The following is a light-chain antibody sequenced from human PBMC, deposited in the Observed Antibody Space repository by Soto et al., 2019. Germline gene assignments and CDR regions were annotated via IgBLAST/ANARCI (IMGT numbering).Light chain of an antibody. Sequence: DIQMTQSPSTLSASLGDRVTITCRASQSISSWLAWYQQKPGKAPNLLIYKASSLESGVPSRFSGSGSGTEFTLTISSLQPDDFATYYCQQSYSTLWTFGQGTKVDIK. CDR3: QQSYSTLWT. J-gene: IGKJ1*01. V-gene: IGKV1-5*03. CDR2: KAS. CDR1: QSISSW.